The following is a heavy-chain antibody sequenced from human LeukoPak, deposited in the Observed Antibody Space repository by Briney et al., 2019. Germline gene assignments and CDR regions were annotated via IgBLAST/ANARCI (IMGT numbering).Heavy chain of an antibody. V-gene: IGHV4-59*01. CDR2: IYYSGST. CDR1: GGSISSYY. CDR3: AREGLAPNWFDP. J-gene: IGHJ5*02. Sequence: SETLSLTCTVSGGSISSYYWSWIRQPPGKGLEWIGYIYYSGSTNYNPSLKSRVTISVDTSKNQFSLKLSSVTAADTAVYYCAREGLAPNWFDPWGQGTLVTVSS.